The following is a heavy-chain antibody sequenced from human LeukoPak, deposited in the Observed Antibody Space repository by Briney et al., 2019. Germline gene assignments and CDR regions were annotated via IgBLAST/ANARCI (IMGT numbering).Heavy chain of an antibody. D-gene: IGHD3-10*01. J-gene: IGHJ4*02. Sequence: GGSLRLSCAASGFTFSDYAMSWVRQAPGKGLEWLSVISGGSSGSTYYADSVKGRFTISRDNAKNSLYLQMNSLRAEDTAVYYCARETYGSGSYIDYWGQGTLVTVSS. CDR1: GFTFSDYA. CDR2: ISGGSSGST. CDR3: ARETYGSGSYIDY. V-gene: IGHV3-69-1*01.